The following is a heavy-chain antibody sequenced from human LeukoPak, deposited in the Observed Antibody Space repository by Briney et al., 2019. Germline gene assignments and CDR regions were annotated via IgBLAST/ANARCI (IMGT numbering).Heavy chain of an antibody. CDR1: GFTFSMYA. CDR3: AKDLISPRSVGSSGKLDY. D-gene: IGHD3-10*01. J-gene: IGHJ4*02. V-gene: IGHV3-23*01. Sequence: PGGSLRLSCAASGFTFSMYAMSWVRQAPGKGLEWVSSIFGSGVGTHYADSVRGRFTISRDNSRNTLYLQMNSLRAEDTAVYYCAKDLISPRSVGSSGKLDYWGQGTLVIVSS. CDR2: IFGSGVGT.